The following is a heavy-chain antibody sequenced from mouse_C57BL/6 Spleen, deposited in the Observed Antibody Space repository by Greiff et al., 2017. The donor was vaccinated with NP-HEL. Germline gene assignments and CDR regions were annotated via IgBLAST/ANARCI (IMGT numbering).Heavy chain of an antibody. Sequence: DVQLQESGPGLVKPSQSLSLTCSVTGYSITSGYYWNWVRQFPGNKLEWLGYIIYDGSNNYNPSLKNRISITRDTSTNQCFLKLNSVTTEDTATYYCARGLSSSYDDYWGQGTTLTVSS. CDR1: GYSITSGYY. D-gene: IGHD1-1*01. CDR2: IIYDGSN. V-gene: IGHV3-6*01. J-gene: IGHJ2*01. CDR3: ARGLSSSYDDY.